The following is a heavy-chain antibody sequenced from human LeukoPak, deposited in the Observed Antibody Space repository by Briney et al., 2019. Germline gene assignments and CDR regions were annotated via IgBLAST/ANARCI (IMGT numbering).Heavy chain of an antibody. CDR2: IKQDGSEK. J-gene: IGHJ4*02. CDR1: GFTFSSYW. D-gene: IGHD3-3*01. CDR3: ARDLSDYDFWSGYCDY. V-gene: IGHV3-7*01. Sequence: GGSLRLSCAASGFTFSSYWMSWVRQAPGKGLEWVANIKQDGSEKYYVDSVKGRFTISRDNAKNSLYLQMNSLRAEDTAVYYCARDLSDYDFWSGYCDYWGQGTLVTVSS.